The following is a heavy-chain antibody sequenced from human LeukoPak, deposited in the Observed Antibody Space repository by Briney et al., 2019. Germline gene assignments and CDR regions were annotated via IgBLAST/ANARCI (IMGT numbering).Heavy chain of an antibody. CDR1: GFTFSSYA. CDR2: ISGSGGST. D-gene: IGHD3-10*01. J-gene: IGHJ4*02. V-gene: IGHV3-23*01. Sequence: GVSLRLSCAASGFTFSSYAMSWVRQAPGKGLEWVSAISGSGGSTYYADSVKGRFTISRDNSKNTLYLQMNSLRAEDTAVYYCARGGYSGASFDYWGQGTLVTVSS. CDR3: ARGGYSGASFDY.